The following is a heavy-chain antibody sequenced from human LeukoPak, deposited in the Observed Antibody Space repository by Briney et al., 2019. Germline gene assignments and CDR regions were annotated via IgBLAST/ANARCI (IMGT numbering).Heavy chain of an antibody. V-gene: IGHV4-59*08. CDR3: ATYTRHCSGATCYSIDY. Sequence: SETLSLTCTVSGDSIGTYHWTWIRQPPGRGLEWIGYVYYTGSTNYNPSLKTRVTISLDTPNNQFSLRLNSVTAADTAIYYCATYTRHCSGATCYSIDYWGQGTLVTASS. CDR1: GDSIGTYH. D-gene: IGHD2-15*01. CDR2: VYYTGST. J-gene: IGHJ4*02.